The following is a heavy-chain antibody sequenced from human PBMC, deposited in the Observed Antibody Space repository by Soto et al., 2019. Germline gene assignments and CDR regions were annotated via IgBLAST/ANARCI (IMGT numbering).Heavy chain of an antibody. CDR1: GFTFSSYS. CDR3: ARTPEYNWNDVGFDP. D-gene: IGHD1-20*01. V-gene: IGHV3-48*02. J-gene: IGHJ5*02. CDR2: ISSSSSTI. Sequence: GGSLRLSCAASGFTFSSYSMNWVRQAPGKGLEWVSCISSSSSTIYYADSVKGRFTISRDNAKNSLYLQMNSLRDEDTAVYYCARTPEYNWNDVGFDPWGQGTLVTVSS.